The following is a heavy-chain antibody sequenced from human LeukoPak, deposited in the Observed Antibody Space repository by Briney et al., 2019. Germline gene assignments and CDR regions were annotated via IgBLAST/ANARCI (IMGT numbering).Heavy chain of an antibody. D-gene: IGHD5-12*01. CDR2: INSDGSIT. Sequence: GGSLRLSCAASGFTFSSHWMHWVRHAPGKGLVWVSRINSDGSITSYADSVKGRFTISRDNAKNTLYVQMSILRAEDTAVFYCASHGGLWGQGTLVTVSS. J-gene: IGHJ4*02. V-gene: IGHV3-74*01. CDR1: GFTFSSHW. CDR3: ASHGGL.